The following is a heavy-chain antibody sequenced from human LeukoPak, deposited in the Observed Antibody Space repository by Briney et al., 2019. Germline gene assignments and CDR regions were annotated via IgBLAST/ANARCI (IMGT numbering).Heavy chain of an antibody. CDR3: ARDPTYYYGSSGYTRGWDYYYYYGMDV. D-gene: IGHD3-22*01. Sequence: GASVKVSCKVSGYTLTELSMHWVRQAPGKGLEWMGGFDPEDGETIYAQKFQGRVTITRDTSASTAYMELSSLRSEDTAVYYCARDPTYYYGSSGYTRGWDYYYYYGMDVWGQGTTVTVSS. CDR1: GYTLTELS. J-gene: IGHJ6*02. CDR2: FDPEDGET. V-gene: IGHV1-24*01.